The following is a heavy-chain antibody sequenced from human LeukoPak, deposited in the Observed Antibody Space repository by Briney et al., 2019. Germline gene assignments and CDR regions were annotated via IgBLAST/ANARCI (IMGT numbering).Heavy chain of an antibody. CDR1: GGSISSYY. CDR2: IYYSGST. V-gene: IGHV4-59*01. Sequence: SETLSLTCTVSGGSISSYYWSWIRQPPGKGPEWIGYIYYSGSTNYNPSLKSRVTISVDTSKNQFSLKLSSVTAADTTVYYCARGDTAMASLYYYYGMDVWGQGTTVTVSS. CDR3: ARGDTAMASLYYYYGMDV. J-gene: IGHJ6*02. D-gene: IGHD5-18*01.